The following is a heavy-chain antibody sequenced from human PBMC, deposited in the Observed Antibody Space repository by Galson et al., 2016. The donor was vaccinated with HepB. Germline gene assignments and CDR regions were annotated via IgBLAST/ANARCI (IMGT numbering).Heavy chain of an antibody. J-gene: IGHJ4*02. CDR1: GFTFSEYY. Sequence: SLRLSCAASGFTFSEYYMSWVRQAPGKGLECVSYISSSRGYTHYAESVKGRFTISRDNAKNTLYLEMNSQSAADTAVYYCARAPMLRGVIMTTPFDYWGQGTLVTVSS. V-gene: IGHV3-11*05. D-gene: IGHD3-10*01. CDR3: ARAPMLRGVIMTTPFDY. CDR2: ISSSRGYT.